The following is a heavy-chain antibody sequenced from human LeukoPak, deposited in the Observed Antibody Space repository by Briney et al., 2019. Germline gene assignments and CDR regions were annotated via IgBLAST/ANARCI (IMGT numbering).Heavy chain of an antibody. J-gene: IGHJ4*02. CDR2: ISWNSGSI. CDR1: GFTFDDYA. D-gene: IGHD3-22*01. Sequence: PGRSLRLSCAASGFTFDDYAMHLVRQAPGKGLEWVSGISWNSGSIGYADSVKGRFTISRDNAKNSLYLQMNSLRAEDTALYYCAKTGYDSSGYADYFDYWGQGTLVTVSS. CDR3: AKTGYDSSGYADYFDY. V-gene: IGHV3-9*01.